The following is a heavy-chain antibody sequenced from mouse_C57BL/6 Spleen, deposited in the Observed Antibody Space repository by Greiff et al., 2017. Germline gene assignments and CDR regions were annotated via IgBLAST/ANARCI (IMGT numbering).Heavy chain of an antibody. CDR2: IDPSDSYT. V-gene: IGHV1-59*01. CDR1: GYTFTSYW. CDR3: ARPYYYGSRSYYCDY. J-gene: IGHJ2*01. D-gene: IGHD1-1*01. Sequence: QVQLQQPGAELVRPGTSVKLSCKASGYTFTSYWMHWVKQRPGQGLEWIGVIDPSDSYTNYNQQFKGKATLTVDTSSSTAYMQLSSLTSEDSAVYYCARPYYYGSRSYYCDYWGQGTTLTVSS.